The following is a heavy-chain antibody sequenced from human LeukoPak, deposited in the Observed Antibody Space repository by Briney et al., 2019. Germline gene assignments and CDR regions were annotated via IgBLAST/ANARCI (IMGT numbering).Heavy chain of an antibody. CDR1: GFTFSYAW. J-gene: IGHJ4*02. Sequence: PGGSLRLSCAASGFTFSYAWMSWVRQAPGKGLEWVSCISSSSTYIYYADSVRGRFAISRDNAKNSLYLQMNSLRAEDTAVYYCARENHGSFDYWGQGSLVTVSS. V-gene: IGHV3-21*01. CDR3: ARENHGSFDY. D-gene: IGHD1-14*01. CDR2: ISSSSTYI.